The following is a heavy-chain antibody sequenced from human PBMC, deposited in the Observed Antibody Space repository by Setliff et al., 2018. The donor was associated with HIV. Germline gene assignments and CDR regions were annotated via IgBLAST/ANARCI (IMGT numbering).Heavy chain of an antibody. CDR3: ARDVAVASFFNY. D-gene: IGHD6-19*01. CDR1: GFTFSNYE. CDR2: ISSSGSTI. V-gene: IGHV3-48*03. J-gene: IGHJ4*02. Sequence: GGSLRLSCAASGFTFSNYEMNWVRQAPGKGLESVSFISSSGSTIYYADSVKGRFTISRDNAKNSLYLQMSSLRAEDTAVYYCARDVAVASFFNYWGQGTLVTVSS.